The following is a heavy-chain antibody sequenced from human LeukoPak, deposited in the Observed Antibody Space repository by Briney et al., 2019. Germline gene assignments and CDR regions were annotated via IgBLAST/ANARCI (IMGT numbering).Heavy chain of an antibody. Sequence: LSETLSLTCTVSGGSISSSYWSWIRQPPGKGLEWIGYIYYSGSANYNPSLQSRVTMSVDTSKNQFSLKLSSVTAADTAAYYCARRWGGRDAFDIWGQGTMVTVSS. D-gene: IGHD7-27*01. CDR2: IYYSGSA. V-gene: IGHV4-59*08. J-gene: IGHJ3*02. CDR3: ARRWGGRDAFDI. CDR1: GGSISSSY.